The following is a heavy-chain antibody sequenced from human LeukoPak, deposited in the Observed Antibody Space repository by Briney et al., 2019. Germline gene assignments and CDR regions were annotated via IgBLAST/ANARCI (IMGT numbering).Heavy chain of an antibody. J-gene: IGHJ4*02. CDR2: IYYSGST. CDR3: ALGLYSSGWYDY. D-gene: IGHD6-19*01. Sequence: PSETLSLTCTVSGGSISSSSYYCGWIRQPPGKWLEWIGGIYYSGSTYYNPSLKSRVTISVDTSKNRFSLKLRSVTAADTAVYYCALGLYSSGWYDYWGQGTLVTVSS. V-gene: IGHV4-39*07. CDR1: GGSISSSSYY.